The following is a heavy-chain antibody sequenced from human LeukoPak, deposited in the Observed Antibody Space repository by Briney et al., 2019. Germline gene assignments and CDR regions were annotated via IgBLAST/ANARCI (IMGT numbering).Heavy chain of an antibody. CDR3: ARLWRFSGGWFDP. V-gene: IGHV4-59*01. J-gene: IGHJ5*02. CDR1: GGSISSYY. CDR2: IYYSGST. D-gene: IGHD3-3*01. Sequence: TSETLSLTCTVFGGSISSYYWSWIRQPPGKGLEWIGYIYYSGSTNYNPSLKSRVTISVDTSKNQFSLKLSSVTAADTAVYYCARLWRFSGGWFDPWGQGTLVTVSS.